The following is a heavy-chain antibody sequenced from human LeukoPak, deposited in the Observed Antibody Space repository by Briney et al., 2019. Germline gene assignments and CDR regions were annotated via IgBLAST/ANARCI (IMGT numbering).Heavy chain of an antibody. CDR3: ARRSYGAPDY. CDR1: GFTFTSYA. V-gene: IGHV3-23*01. Sequence: GRSLRLSCAVSGFTFTSYAMSWVRQAPGKGLEWVSSISGSSGSNTYYADSVKGRFTISRDNSRNMLYLQMSSLRADDTALYYCARRSYGAPDYWGRGTLVTVSS. D-gene: IGHD4-17*01. CDR2: ISGSSGSNT. J-gene: IGHJ4*02.